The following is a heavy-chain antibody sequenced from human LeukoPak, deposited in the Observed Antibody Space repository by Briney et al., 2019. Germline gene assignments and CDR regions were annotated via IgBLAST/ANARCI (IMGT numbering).Heavy chain of an antibody. CDR2: IYTSGST. J-gene: IGHJ4*02. CDR1: GGSISTYY. Sequence: PSETLSLTCTVSGGSISTYYWSWLRQPAGKGLEWIGRIYTSGSTNYNPPLKSRVTMSVDTSKKQFSLKLSSVTAADTAVYYCARGAYCGGDCYSIYYFDYWGQGTLVTVSS. D-gene: IGHD2-21*02. CDR3: ARGAYCGGDCYSIYYFDY. V-gene: IGHV4-4*07.